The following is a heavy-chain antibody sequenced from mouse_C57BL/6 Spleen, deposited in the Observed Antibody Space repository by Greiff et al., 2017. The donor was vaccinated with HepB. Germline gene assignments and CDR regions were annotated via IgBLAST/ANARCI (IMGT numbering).Heavy chain of an antibody. CDR2: ISYDGSN. CDR1: GYSITSGYY. D-gene: IGHD3-3*01. CDR3: ARERGPGFAY. Sequence: EVKLQESGPGLVKPSQSLSLTCSVTGYSITSGYYWNWIRQFPGNKLEWMGYISYDGSNNYNPSLKNRISITRDTSKNQFFLKLNSVTTEDTATYYCARERGPGFAYWGQGTLVTVSA. V-gene: IGHV3-6*01. J-gene: IGHJ3*01.